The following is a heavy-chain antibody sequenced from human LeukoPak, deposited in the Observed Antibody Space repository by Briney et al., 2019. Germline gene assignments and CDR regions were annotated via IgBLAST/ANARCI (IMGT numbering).Heavy chain of an antibody. CDR2: ISSSSSYI. V-gene: IGHV3-21*01. D-gene: IGHD3-22*01. Sequence: GGSLRLSCAASGFTFSSYSMNWVRQAPGKGLEWVSSISSSSSYIYYADSVKGRFTISRDNAKNSLYLQMNSLRAEDTAVYYCARGIRYYYDSSGYSRALDYWGQGTLVTVSS. CDR3: ARGIRYYYDSSGYSRALDY. J-gene: IGHJ4*02. CDR1: GFTFSSYS.